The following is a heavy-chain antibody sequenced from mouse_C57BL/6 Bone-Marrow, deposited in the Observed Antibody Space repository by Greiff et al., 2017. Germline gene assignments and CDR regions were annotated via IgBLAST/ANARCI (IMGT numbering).Heavy chain of an antibody. J-gene: IGHJ3*01. CDR1: GYAFTDYN. CDR3: ARLRASYYGDDDRSY. D-gene: IGHD2-2*01. Sequence: EVQLQQSGPELVKPGASVTIPCKASGYAFTDYNMDWVKQSHGKSLEWIGDINPNNGGTIYNQTFKGKATLTADQSSSTAYMALRSLTSEDTAVYYWARLRASYYGDDDRSYWGQGTLVTVSA. V-gene: IGHV1-18*01. CDR2: INPNNGGT.